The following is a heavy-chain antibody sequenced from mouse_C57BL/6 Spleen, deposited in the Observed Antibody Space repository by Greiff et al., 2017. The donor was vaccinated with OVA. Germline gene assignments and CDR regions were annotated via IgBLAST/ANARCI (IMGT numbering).Heavy chain of an antibody. CDR2: ISSGSSTI. D-gene: IGHD1-1*01. V-gene: IGHV5-17*01. J-gene: IGHJ1*03. CDR1: GFTFSDYG. CDR3: ARNYYGSSPYWYFDV. Sequence: EVQLVESGGGLVKPGRSLKLSCAASGFTFSDYGMHWVRQAPEKGLEWVAYISSGSSTIYYADTVKGRFTISRDNAKNTLFLQMTSLRSEDTAMYYCARNYYGSSPYWYFDVWGTGTTVTVSS.